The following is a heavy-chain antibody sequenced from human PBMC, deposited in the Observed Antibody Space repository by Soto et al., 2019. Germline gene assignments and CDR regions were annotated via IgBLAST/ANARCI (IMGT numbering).Heavy chain of an antibody. CDR2: IYYSGST. V-gene: IGHV4-31*03. J-gene: IGHJ6*02. D-gene: IGHD3-9*01. CDR3: ARPPYYDILTGYYDYSYGMDV. CDR1: GGSISSGGYY. Sequence: SETLSLTCTVSGGSISSGGYYWNWIRQHPGKGLEWIGYIYYSGSTYYNPSLKSRVTISVDTSKNQFSLKLNSVTAADTAVYYCARPPYYDILTGYYDYSYGMDVWGQGTTVTVSS.